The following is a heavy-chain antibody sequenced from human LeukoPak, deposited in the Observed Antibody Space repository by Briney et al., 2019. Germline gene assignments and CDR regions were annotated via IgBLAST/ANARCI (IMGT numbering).Heavy chain of an antibody. V-gene: IGHV3-74*01. Sequence: GGSLRLSCAASGNYWMHWVRQVPGQGLVWVSRISGDGSSIFYADSVKGRFTISRDNAKNSLYVQMNSLRADDSAVYYCSRSSNGVYIQWGQGTLVTVSS. J-gene: IGHJ4*02. CDR3: SRSSNGVYIQ. CDR2: ISGDGSSI. D-gene: IGHD2-8*01. CDR1: GNYW.